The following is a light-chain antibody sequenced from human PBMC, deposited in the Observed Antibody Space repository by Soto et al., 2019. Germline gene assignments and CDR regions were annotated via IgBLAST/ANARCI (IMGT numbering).Light chain of an antibody. CDR3: QKYNSAPWT. CDR1: QGISNY. CDR2: AAS. V-gene: IGKV1-27*01. Sequence: IRMTQSPSSLSASTRDRVTITCRASQGISNYLAWYQQKPGKVPKLLIYAASTLQSGVPSRFSGSGSGTDFTLTISSLQPEDVATYYCQKYNSAPWTFGQGTKVDIK. J-gene: IGKJ1*01.